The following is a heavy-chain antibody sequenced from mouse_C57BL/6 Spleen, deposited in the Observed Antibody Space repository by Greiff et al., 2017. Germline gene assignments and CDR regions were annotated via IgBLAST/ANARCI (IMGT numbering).Heavy chain of an antibody. D-gene: IGHD2-3*01. V-gene: IGHV5-9-1*02. J-gene: IGHJ1*03. CDR2: ISSGGDYI. CDR1: GFTFSSYA. Sequence: EVQLVESGEGLVKPGGSLKLSCAASGFTFSSYAMSWVRQTPEKRLEWVAYISSGGDYIYYADTVKGRFTISRDNARNTLYLQMSSLKSEDTAMYYCTRADGYYVWYFDVWGTGTTVTVSS. CDR3: TRADGYYVWYFDV.